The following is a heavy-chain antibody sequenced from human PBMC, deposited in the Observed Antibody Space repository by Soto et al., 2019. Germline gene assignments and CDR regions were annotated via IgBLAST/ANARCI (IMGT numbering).Heavy chain of an antibody. CDR1: GYALIALS. D-gene: IGHD1-1*01. CDR3: ATANLNYVMDV. CDR2: FDPENGKR. Sequence: GASVKVSCKVSGYALIALSIHWVGQAPGKGLEWVGGFDPENGKRFYTRKFQGRVTMTEDTSTDTAYMELSSLTSEDTAVYYCATANLNYVMDVWGQGTTVTVSS. V-gene: IGHV1-24*01. J-gene: IGHJ6*02.